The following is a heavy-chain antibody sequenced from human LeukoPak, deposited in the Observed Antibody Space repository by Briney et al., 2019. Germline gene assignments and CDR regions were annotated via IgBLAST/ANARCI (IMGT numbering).Heavy chain of an antibody. J-gene: IGHJ5*02. CDR2: IYTSGST. CDR1: RDFITSSRYY. V-gene: IGHV4-61*02. D-gene: IGHD6-13*01. Sequence: SETLSLTCTVSRDFITSSRYYWSWIRQPAGKGLEWIGRIYTSGSTNYNPSLKSRVTISVDTSKNQFSLKLSSVTAADTAVYYCARELGAAAIFSNWFDPWGQGTLVTVSS. CDR3: ARELGAAAIFSNWFDP.